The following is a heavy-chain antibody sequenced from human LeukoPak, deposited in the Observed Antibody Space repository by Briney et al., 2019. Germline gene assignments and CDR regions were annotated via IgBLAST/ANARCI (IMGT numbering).Heavy chain of an antibody. Sequence: SETLSLTCTVSGGSIRSSPYYWGWIRQPPGKGLEWIGSIYYGGSTYYNPSPKSRVTISVDTSKNQFSLKLTSVTTADTAVYYCARRRRQQLNKLSEDYWGQGTLVTVSS. D-gene: IGHD6-13*01. V-gene: IGHV4-39*01. J-gene: IGHJ4*02. CDR2: IYYGGST. CDR1: GGSIRSSPYY. CDR3: ARRRRQQLNKLSEDY.